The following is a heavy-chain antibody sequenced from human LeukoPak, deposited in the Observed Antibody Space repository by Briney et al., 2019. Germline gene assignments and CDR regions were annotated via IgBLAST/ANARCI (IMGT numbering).Heavy chain of an antibody. J-gene: IGHJ4*02. CDR1: GFTFTHHG. CDR3: AKAGAVVVVAAKYFDY. CDR2: IRSNGIIT. Sequence: GGSLRLSCAASGFTFTHHGMNWVRQAPGKGLEWVSGIRSNGIITYYADSVKGRFTISRDNSKNTLYLQMNSLRAEDTAVYYCAKAGAVVVVAAKYFDYWGQGTLVTVSS. V-gene: IGHV3-23*01. D-gene: IGHD2-15*01.